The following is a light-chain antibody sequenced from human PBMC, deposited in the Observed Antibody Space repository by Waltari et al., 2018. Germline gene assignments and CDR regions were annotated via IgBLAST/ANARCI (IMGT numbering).Light chain of an antibody. CDR2: GIS. V-gene: IGKV3-15*01. CDR3: QQYNDWPWT. Sequence: EIVMTQSPVSLSLSVGETATLSCRASDTFGSNLAWYQQKAGQAPRLLIFGISTRAAGVPDRISGSGSGTEFTLTIKRLQSDDFAFYFCQQYNDWPWTFGQGTEVEIK. J-gene: IGKJ1*01. CDR1: DTFGSN.